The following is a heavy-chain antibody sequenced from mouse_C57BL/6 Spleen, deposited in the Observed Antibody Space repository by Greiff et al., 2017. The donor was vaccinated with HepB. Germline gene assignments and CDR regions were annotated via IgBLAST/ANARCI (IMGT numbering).Heavy chain of an antibody. CDR1: GYTFTDYN. D-gene: IGHD1-1*01. CDR3: ARCDYGSSSREFAY. V-gene: IGHV1-18*01. CDR2: INPNNGGT. Sequence: EVQLVESGPELVKPGASVKIPCKASGYTFTDYNMDWVKQSHGKSLEWIGDINPNNGGTIYNQKFKGKATLTVDKSSSTAYMELRSLTSEDTAVYYCARCDYGSSSREFAYWGQGTLVTVSA. J-gene: IGHJ3*01.